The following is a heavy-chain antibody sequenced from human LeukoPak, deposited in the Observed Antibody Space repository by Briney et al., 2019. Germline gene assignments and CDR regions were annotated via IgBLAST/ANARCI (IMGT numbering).Heavy chain of an antibody. CDR1: GFTFSSYG. J-gene: IGHJ4*02. CDR3: ARSLFGFGESWDDY. V-gene: IGHV3-30*19. Sequence: PGRSLRLSCAASGFTFSSYGMHWVRQAPGKGLEWVAVIWYDGSNKYYADSVKGRFTISRDNSKNTLYLQMNSLRAEDTAVYYCARSLFGFGESWDDYWGQGTLVTVSS. D-gene: IGHD3-10*01. CDR2: IWYDGSNK.